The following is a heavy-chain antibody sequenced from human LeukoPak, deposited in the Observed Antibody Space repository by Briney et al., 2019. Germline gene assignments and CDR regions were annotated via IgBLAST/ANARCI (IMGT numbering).Heavy chain of an antibody. CDR1: GYTFTSYD. D-gene: IGHD3-22*01. V-gene: IGHV1-8*01. CDR2: MNPNSGNT. J-gene: IGHJ4*02. Sequence: ASVKVSCKASGYTFTSYDINWVRQATGQELEWMGWMNPNSGNTGYAQKFQGRVTMTRNTSISTAYMELSSLRSEDTAVYYCARSGSSSGYYSYYFDYWGQGTLVTVSS. CDR3: ARSGSSSGYYSYYFDY.